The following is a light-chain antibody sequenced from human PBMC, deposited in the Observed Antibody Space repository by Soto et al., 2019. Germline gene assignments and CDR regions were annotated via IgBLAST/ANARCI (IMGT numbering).Light chain of an antibody. CDR1: QSVSGRY. J-gene: IGKJ5*01. V-gene: IGKV3-20*01. CDR3: QQYGSSPIT. Sequence: ENVLTQSPGTLSLSPGERPTLSCRASQSVSGRYLAWYKQKPGQAPRLVSYGASSRATGIPDRFSGSGSGTDFTLTISRLEPEDFEVYYCQQYGSSPITFGQGTRLEIK. CDR2: GAS.